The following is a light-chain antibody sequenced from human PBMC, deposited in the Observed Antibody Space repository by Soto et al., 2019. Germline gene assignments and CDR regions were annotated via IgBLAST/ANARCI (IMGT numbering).Light chain of an antibody. J-gene: IGKJ2*01. CDR1: QSLSSSQ. Sequence: EVVLTQSPGTLSLSPWERATLPCRASQSLSSSQLVWYQKKPGQAPRLLIYGASSRATGIPDRFIGSGSGTDFTLTISRLEPDDFAVYYCQQYDSSPRTFGQGTKLEIK. CDR2: GAS. V-gene: IGKV3-20*01. CDR3: QQYDSSPRT.